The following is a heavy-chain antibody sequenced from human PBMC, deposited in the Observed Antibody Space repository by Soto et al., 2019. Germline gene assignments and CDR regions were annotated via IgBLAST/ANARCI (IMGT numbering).Heavy chain of an antibody. CDR2: ISYDGSNT. CDR1: GFTFSSYA. CDR3: ARPLWGDDSNWGYFDL. Sequence: QVQLVESGGGVVQPGRSLRLSCAASGFTFSSYAMHWVRQAPGKGLEWVAVISYDGSNTYYADSVKGRFTISRDNYKNTLYLQMNSLRLEYTAVYYCARPLWGDDSNWGYFDLWGRGPLVTVSS. D-gene: IGHD3-16*01. J-gene: IGHJ2*01. V-gene: IGHV3-30-3*01.